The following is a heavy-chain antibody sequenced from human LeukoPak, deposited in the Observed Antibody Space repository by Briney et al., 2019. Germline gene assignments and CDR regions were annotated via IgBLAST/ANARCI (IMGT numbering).Heavy chain of an antibody. J-gene: IGHJ4*02. Sequence: SQTLSLTFTVSGGSISSGGYYWSWIRQHPGKGLEWIGYIYYSGSTYYNPSLKSRVTISVDTSKNQFSLKLSSVTAADTAAYYCARVAMVRGVIRGGLCFDYWGQGTLVTVSS. CDR2: IYYSGST. CDR1: GGSISSGGYY. D-gene: IGHD3-10*01. CDR3: ARVAMVRGVIRGGLCFDY. V-gene: IGHV4-31*03.